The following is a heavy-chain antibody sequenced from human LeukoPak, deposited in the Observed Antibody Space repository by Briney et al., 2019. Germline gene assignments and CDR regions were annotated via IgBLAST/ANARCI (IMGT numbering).Heavy chain of an antibody. CDR2: ISYDGSNK. D-gene: IGHD2-2*01. CDR3: ARDGGYCSSTSCYTNSFDY. J-gene: IGHJ4*02. Sequence: PGRSLRLSCAPSGVTFSSYAMHAVRQAPGKGREWVAVISYDGSNKSYADSVKCRFTISSDTSKNTLYLQMNSLRAEDTAVYYCARDGGYCSSTSCYTNSFDYWGQGTLVTVSS. CDR1: GVTFSSYA. V-gene: IGHV3-30*04.